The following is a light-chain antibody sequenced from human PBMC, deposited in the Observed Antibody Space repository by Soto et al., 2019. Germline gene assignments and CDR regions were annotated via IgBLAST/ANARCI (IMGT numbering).Light chain of an antibody. CDR3: PHYGRSHLS. J-gene: IGKJ4*01. Sequence: EIVLTHSPGTLSLSPGERATLSCRASQSVSSSYLAWYQHKPGQAPRLLIYDASTRATGIPDRFSGSGSGEDLAGAIIRLEPEDLGVYHCPHYGRSHLSVGGGTKVDLK. CDR2: DAS. V-gene: IGKV3-20*01. CDR1: QSVSSSY.